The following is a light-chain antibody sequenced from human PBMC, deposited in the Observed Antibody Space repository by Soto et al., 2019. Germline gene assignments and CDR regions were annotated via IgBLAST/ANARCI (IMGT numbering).Light chain of an antibody. V-gene: IGLV2-8*01. CDR1: TSDIGAYNY. J-gene: IGLJ1*01. CDR2: EVS. CDR3: SSHGGSNAFYV. Sequence: QYALTQPPSASGSPGQSVTISCSGTTSDIGAYNYVSWYQRQHPGKPPKLIIFEVSQRPSGVPDRFSGSKSGNTAYLTVSGLPAEDEADYYCSSHGGSNAFYVFGTGTKLTVL.